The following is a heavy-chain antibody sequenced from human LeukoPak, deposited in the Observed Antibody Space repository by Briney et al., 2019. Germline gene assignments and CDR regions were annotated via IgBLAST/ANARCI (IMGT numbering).Heavy chain of an antibody. D-gene: IGHD6-19*01. CDR3: AKDDRAVAGTGYFDY. Sequence: GSLRLSCAASGFTFSTYSMNWVRQAPGKGLEWVSSISSSSNYIYYADSVKGRFTISRDNSKNSLYLQMNSLRTEDTALYYCAKDDRAVAGTGYFDYWGQGTLVTVSS. J-gene: IGHJ4*02. CDR2: ISSSSNYI. V-gene: IGHV3-21*04. CDR1: GFTFSTYS.